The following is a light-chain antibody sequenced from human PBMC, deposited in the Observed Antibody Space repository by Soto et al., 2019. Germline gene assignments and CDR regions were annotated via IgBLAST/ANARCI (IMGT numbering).Light chain of an antibody. J-gene: IGKJ1*01. CDR3: QQYKSYSWT. V-gene: IGKV1-5*01. CDR2: DAS. Sequence: DIQMTQSPSTLSSSVEDRVTITCQAGQSISSWLAWYQQKPGKAPKLLIYDASSLQSGVPSRFSGSGSGTDFTLTINGLQADDSATYYCQQYKSYSWTFGQGTKVDIK. CDR1: QSISSW.